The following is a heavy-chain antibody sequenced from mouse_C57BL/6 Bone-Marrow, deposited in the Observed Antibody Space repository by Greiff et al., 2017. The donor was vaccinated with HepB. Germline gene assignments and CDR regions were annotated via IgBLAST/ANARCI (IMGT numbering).Heavy chain of an antibody. D-gene: IGHD1-1*01. CDR1: GFNIKDDY. CDR2: IDPENGDT. Sequence: EVHLVESGAELVRPGASVKLSCTASGFNIKDDYMHWVKQRPEQGLEWIGWIDPENGDTEYASKFQGKATITADTSSNTAYLQLSSLTSEDTAVYYCTTGAFYYYGSSYDWYFDVWGTGTTVTVSS. V-gene: IGHV14-4*01. CDR3: TTGAFYYYGSSYDWYFDV. J-gene: IGHJ1*03.